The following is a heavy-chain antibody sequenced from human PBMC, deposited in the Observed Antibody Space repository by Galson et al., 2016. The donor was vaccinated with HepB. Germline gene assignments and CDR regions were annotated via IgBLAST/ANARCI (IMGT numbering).Heavy chain of an antibody. D-gene: IGHD3-10*01. CDR1: GFTFSSYA. CDR2: VSTDGGAT. CDR3: GRGKGAGDAKWHEP. J-gene: IGHJ1*01. V-gene: IGHV3-23*01. Sequence: SLRLSCAPSGFTFSSYAMSWVRQAPGKGLEWVSSVSTDGGATYYADSVKGRFTISRDNSKNTLYLQMNTLGPEDTAIYYCGRGKGAGDAKWHEPWGQGTLVTVSS.